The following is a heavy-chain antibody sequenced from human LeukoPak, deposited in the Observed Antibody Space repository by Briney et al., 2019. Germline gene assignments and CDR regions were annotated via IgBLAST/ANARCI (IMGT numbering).Heavy chain of an antibody. J-gene: IGHJ4*02. Sequence: PGGSLRLSCAASGFTFSSYAMSWVRQAPGKGLVWVSRINSDGSSTNYADSVRGRFTISRDNAKNTLYLQMNSLRAEDTAVYYCARGTIAARHGELDYWGQGTLVTVSS. CDR3: ARGTIAARHGELDY. CDR1: GFTFSSYA. V-gene: IGHV3-74*01. CDR2: INSDGSST. D-gene: IGHD6-6*01.